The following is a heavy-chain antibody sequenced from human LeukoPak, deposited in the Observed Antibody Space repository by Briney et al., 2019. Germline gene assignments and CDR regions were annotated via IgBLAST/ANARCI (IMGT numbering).Heavy chain of an antibody. J-gene: IGHJ4*02. Sequence: KPSETLSLTCTVSGGSISSYYWSWIRQPPGKGLEWIGYIYYSGSTNYNPSLKSRVTISVDTSKNQFSLKLSSVTAADTAVYYCARGGDSSGWYDWSIDYWGQGTLVTVSS. CDR2: IYYSGST. CDR3: ARGGDSSGWYDWSIDY. V-gene: IGHV4-59*01. CDR1: GGSISSYY. D-gene: IGHD6-19*01.